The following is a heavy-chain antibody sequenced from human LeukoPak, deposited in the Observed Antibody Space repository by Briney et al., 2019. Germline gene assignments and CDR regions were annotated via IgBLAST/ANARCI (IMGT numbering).Heavy chain of an antibody. D-gene: IGHD1-26*01. J-gene: IGHJ4*02. CDR2: ITSSSSYI. CDR1: GFTFSSYS. CDR3: APSTYSGSPPFDY. V-gene: IGHV3-21*01. Sequence: GGSLRHSCEASGFTFSSYSMNWVRQAPGKGLEWVSSITSSSSYIYYADSVKGRFTISRDNAKNSLYLQMNSLRAEDTAVYYCAPSTYSGSPPFDYWGQGTLVTVSS.